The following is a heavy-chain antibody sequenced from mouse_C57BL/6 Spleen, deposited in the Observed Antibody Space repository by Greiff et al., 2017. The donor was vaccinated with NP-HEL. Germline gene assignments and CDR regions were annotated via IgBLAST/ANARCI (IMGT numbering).Heavy chain of an antibody. V-gene: IGHV1-76*01. Sequence: VQLQQSGAELVRPGASVKLSCKASGYTFTDYYINWVKQRPGQGLEWIARIYPGSGNTYYNEKFKGKATLTAEKSSSTAYMQLSSLTSEDSAVYVCAQATGYWGQGTTLTVSS. J-gene: IGHJ2*01. CDR1: GYTFTDYY. D-gene: IGHD3-2*02. CDR2: IYPGSGNT. CDR3: AQATGY.